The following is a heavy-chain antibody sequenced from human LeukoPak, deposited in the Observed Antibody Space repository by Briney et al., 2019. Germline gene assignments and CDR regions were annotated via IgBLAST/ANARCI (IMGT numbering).Heavy chain of an antibody. J-gene: IGHJ3*02. CDR2: IKSDGRSGA. Sequence: PGGSLRLSCAASGFTFSNYWMHWVRQVREKGLVWVSRIKSDGRSGATYADSVKGRLTISRDNAKNTLYLQMSSLRADDTAVYYCARGGSPPEALGDTFDIWGQGTMITVSS. CDR3: ARGGSPPEALGDTFDI. D-gene: IGHD1-26*01. CDR1: GFTFSNYW. V-gene: IGHV3-74*01.